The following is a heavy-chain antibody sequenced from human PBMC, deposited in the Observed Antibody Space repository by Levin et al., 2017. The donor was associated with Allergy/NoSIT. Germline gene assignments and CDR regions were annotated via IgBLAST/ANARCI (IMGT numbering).Heavy chain of an antibody. D-gene: IGHD2-2*01. CDR3: TRVVELVVVPAANYYFDY. V-gene: IGHV3-49*03. CDR1: GFTFGDYA. CDR2: IRSKAYGGTT. J-gene: IGHJ4*02. Sequence: GESLKISCTASGFTFGDYAMSWFRQAPGKGLEWVGFIRSKAYGGTTEYAASVKGRFTISRDDSKSIAYLQMNSLKTEDTAVYYCTRVVELVVVPAANYYFDYWGQGTLVTVSS.